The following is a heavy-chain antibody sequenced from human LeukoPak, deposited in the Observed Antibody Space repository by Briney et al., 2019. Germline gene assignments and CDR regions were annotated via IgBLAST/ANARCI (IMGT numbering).Heavy chain of an antibody. J-gene: IGHJ4*02. CDR3: ARGPTENLWFGEFGYFDY. CDR1: GRSFSPYY. Sequence: PSQTLSLTCAVYGRSFSPYYWTWFPHPPGKGLEGIGEINHSGSTNYTPSPKSRVTISVDTSKDQFSLQLTSVTAADTAVYYCARGPTENLWFGEFGYFDYWGQGTLVTGSS. CDR2: INHSGST. D-gene: IGHD3-10*01. V-gene: IGHV4-34*01.